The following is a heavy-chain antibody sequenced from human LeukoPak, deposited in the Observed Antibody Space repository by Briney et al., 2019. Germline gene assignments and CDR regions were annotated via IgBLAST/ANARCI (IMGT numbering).Heavy chain of an antibody. Sequence: SETLSLTCTVSGGSISSGDYYWSWIRQPPGKGLEWIGYIYYSGSTYYNPSLKSRVTISVDTSKNQFSLKLSSVTAADTAVYYCARGTHGGLSPWYFDYWAREPWSPSPQ. CDR3: ARGTHGGLSPWYFDY. D-gene: IGHD4-23*01. J-gene: IGHJ4*02. V-gene: IGHV4-30-4*01. CDR1: GGSISSGDYY. CDR2: IYYSGST.